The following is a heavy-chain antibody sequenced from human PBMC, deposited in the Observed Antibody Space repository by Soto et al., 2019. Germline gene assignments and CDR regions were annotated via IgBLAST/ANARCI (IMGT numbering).Heavy chain of an antibody. J-gene: IGHJ4*02. CDR2: ISWGSGSI. CDR1: GFTFDDYA. V-gene: IGHV3-9*01. D-gene: IGHD6-25*01. CDR3: AKDAAYYFDY. Sequence: PGGSLRLSCVASGFTFDDYAMHWVRQAPGKGLEWVSGISWGSGSIDYADSVKGRFTISRDNAKNSLYLQMNSLRAEDTALYYCAKDAAYYFDYWGQGTLVTVSS.